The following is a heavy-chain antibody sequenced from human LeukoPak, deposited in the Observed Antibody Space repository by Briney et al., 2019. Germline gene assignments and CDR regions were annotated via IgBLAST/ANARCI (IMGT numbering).Heavy chain of an antibody. V-gene: IGHV4-61*05. Sequence: SETLSLTCTVSGGSIRSSYYYWGWIRQPPGKGLEWIGYIYYSGSTSYNPSLKSRVTISVDTSKNQFSLKLSSVTAADTAVYYCARGYSGSYGRFDYWGQGTLVTVSS. CDR1: GGSIRSSYYY. J-gene: IGHJ4*02. CDR2: IYYSGST. D-gene: IGHD1-26*01. CDR3: ARGYSGSYGRFDY.